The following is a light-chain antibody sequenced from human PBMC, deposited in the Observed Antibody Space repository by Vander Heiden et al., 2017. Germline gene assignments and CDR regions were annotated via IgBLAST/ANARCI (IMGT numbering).Light chain of an antibody. CDR2: GNT. CDR1: SSNIGAGYG. V-gene: IGLV1-40*01. Sequence: QSVLTQPPSVSGAPGQRIIIYCTGRSSNIGAGYGVHWYQQLPGTAPKLLIDGNTNRPSGVPDRFSDSKSGTSASLAITGLQAEDEADYYCQSYDSSLSVVFGGGTKLTVL. J-gene: IGLJ2*01. CDR3: QSYDSSLSVV.